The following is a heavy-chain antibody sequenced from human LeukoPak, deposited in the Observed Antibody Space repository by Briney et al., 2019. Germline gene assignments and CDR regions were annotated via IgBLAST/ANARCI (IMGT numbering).Heavy chain of an antibody. CDR1: GYTFTSYY. CDR2: INPSGGST. Sequence: ASVKVSCKASGYTFTSYYMHWVRQAPGQGLEWMGIINPSGGSTSYAQKFQGRVTITTDESTSTAYMELSSLRSEDTAVYYCARSNYYDSSGYYHLGYYYYMDVWGKGTTVTVSS. CDR3: ARSNYYDSSGYYHLGYYYYMDV. J-gene: IGHJ6*03. D-gene: IGHD3-22*01. V-gene: IGHV1-46*01.